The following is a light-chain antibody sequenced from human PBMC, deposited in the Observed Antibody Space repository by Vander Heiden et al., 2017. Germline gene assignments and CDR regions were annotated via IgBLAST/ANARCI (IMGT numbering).Light chain of an antibody. J-gene: IGKJ5*01. CDR3: QQSYSTPPT. CDR1: QSIRSY. CDR2: AAS. V-gene: IGKV1-39*01. Sequence: DIKRTKSPSSLSASVGDRVTITGRASQSIRSYLNWYQQKPGKAPKLLIYAASSVQSGVPSRFSGSGSGTDFTLTISSLQPEDFATYYCQQSYSTPPTFGQGTRLEIK.